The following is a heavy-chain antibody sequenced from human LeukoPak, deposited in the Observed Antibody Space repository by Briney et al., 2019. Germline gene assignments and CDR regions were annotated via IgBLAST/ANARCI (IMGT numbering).Heavy chain of an antibody. D-gene: IGHD1-1*01. CDR3: ARDGGEYSAEAKRLDY. CDR1: GFTFSNYG. J-gene: IGHJ4*02. CDR2: IWYEGSAR. Sequence: PGGSLRLSCAASGFTFSNYGMHWVRQAPGKGLEWVAIIWYEGSARYYADSVKGRFTISRDNSKIMLYLQISSLRVEDTAVYYCARDGGEYSAEAKRLDYWGQGTLLTVSS. V-gene: IGHV3-33*01.